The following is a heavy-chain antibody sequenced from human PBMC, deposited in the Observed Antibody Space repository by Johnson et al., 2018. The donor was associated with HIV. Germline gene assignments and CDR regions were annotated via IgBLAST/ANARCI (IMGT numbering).Heavy chain of an antibody. CDR3: ATIAAHGAAFDI. CDR1: GFTFSSYA. CDR2: ISYDGSNK. D-gene: IGHD6-25*01. V-gene: IGHV3-30*04. Sequence: QVQLVESGGGVVQPGGSLRLSCAASGFTFSSYAMHWVRQAPGKGLEWVAVISYDGSNKYHADSVKGRFTISRDNSKNTLYLQMNSLRPEDTAAYYCATIAAHGAAFDIWGQGTVVTVSS. J-gene: IGHJ3*02.